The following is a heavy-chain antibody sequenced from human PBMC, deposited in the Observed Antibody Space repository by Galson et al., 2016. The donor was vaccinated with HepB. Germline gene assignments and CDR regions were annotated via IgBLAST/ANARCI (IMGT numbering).Heavy chain of an antibody. Sequence: ETLSLTCALHGASLRDYYWSWVRQPPGMGLQWIGEINYVGRTNYSPSLKSRVTISIDMSKNHFSLNLGSVTAADTAIYYCARTVTTVTPHNSNDLDVWDQGTTVTVS. V-gene: IGHV4-34*01. CDR2: INYVGRT. CDR1: GASLRDYY. J-gene: IGHJ6*02. D-gene: IGHD4-11*01. CDR3: ARTVTTVTPHNSNDLDV.